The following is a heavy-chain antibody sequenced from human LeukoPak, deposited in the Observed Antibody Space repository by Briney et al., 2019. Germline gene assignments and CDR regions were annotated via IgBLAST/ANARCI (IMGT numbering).Heavy chain of an antibody. Sequence: PSETLSLTCAVYGGSFSGYYWSWIRQPPGKGLEWIGEINHSGSTNYNPSLKSRVTISVDTSKNQFSLKLSSVTAADTAVYYCARCWISARWFDPWGQGTLVTVSS. CDR2: INHSGST. D-gene: IGHD2-2*03. J-gene: IGHJ5*02. CDR1: GGSFSGYY. CDR3: ARCWISARWFDP. V-gene: IGHV4-34*01.